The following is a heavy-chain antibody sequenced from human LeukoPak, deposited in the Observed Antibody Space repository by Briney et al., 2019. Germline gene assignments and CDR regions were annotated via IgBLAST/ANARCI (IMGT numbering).Heavy chain of an antibody. J-gene: IGHJ4*02. D-gene: IGHD6-13*01. Sequence: ASVKVSCKASGYTFTGYYMHWVRQAPGQGLEWMGWINPNSGGTNYAQKFQGRVTMTRDTSISTAYMELSRLRSEDTAVYYCARDGAEQQLGHFDYWGQGTLVTVSS. CDR1: GYTFTGYY. V-gene: IGHV1-2*02. CDR2: INPNSGGT. CDR3: ARDGAEQQLGHFDY.